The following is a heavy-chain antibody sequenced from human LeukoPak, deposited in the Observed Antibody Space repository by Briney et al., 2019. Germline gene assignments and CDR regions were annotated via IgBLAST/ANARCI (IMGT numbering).Heavy chain of an antibody. CDR1: GYGFTTYA. CDR3: ARDQGYCTSASCSIDY. CDR2: ISAYNGNT. Sequence: ASVKVSCKASGYGFTTYAISWVRQAPGQGLEWMGRISAYNGNTNYAQKLQGRVTMTTDTSTNTAYMDLRSLRSDDTAVYYCARDQGYCTSASCSIDYWGQGTLVTVSS. D-gene: IGHD2-2*01. J-gene: IGHJ4*02. V-gene: IGHV1-18*01.